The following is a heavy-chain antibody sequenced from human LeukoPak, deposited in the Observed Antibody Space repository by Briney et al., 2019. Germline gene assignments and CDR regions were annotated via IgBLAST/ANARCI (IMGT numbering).Heavy chain of an antibody. Sequence: GGSLRLSCAASGFTFSSYEMNWVRQAPRKELEGVSYISSSDSFIYYADSVKGRFTISGDNAKNSLYLQMNGLRADDTAVYYCARDRYGYSGDAFDIWGQGTMVTVSS. V-gene: IGHV3-48*03. CDR1: GFTFSSYE. CDR2: ISSSDSFI. CDR3: ARDRYGYSGDAFDI. J-gene: IGHJ3*02. D-gene: IGHD4-17*01.